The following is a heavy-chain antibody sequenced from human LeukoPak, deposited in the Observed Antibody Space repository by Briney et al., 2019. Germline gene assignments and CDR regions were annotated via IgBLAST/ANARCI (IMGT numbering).Heavy chain of an antibody. CDR3: ARLRGTMVRGVIIYFDY. CDR1: GGSISSNIYY. D-gene: IGHD3-10*01. V-gene: IGHV4-39*07. J-gene: IGHJ4*02. CDR2: INHSGST. Sequence: PSETLSLTCTVSGGSISSNIYYWGWIRQPPGKGLEWIGEINHSGSTNYNPSLKSRVTISVDTSKNQFSLKLSSVTAADTAVYYCARLRGTMVRGVIIYFDYWGQGTLVTVSS.